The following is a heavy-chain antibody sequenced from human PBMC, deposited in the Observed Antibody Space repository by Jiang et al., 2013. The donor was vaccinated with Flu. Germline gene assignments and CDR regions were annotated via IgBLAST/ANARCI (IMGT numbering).Heavy chain of an antibody. Sequence: TSQTLSLTCAISGDSVSSNSAAWNWIRQSPSRGLEWLGRTYYRSKWYNDYAVSVKSRITTNPDTSKNQFSLQLNSVTPEDTAVYYCARGAGAYYYGSGSEKYYFDYWGQGTLVTVSS. CDR2: TYYRSKWYN. D-gene: IGHD3-10*01. J-gene: IGHJ4*02. CDR3: ARGAGAYYYGSGSEKYYFDY. CDR1: GDSVSSNSAA. V-gene: IGHV6-1*01.